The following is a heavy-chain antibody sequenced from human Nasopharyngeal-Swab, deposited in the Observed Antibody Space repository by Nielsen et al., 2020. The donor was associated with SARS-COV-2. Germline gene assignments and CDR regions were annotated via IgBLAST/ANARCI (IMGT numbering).Heavy chain of an antibody. CDR3: AARGSCSSTSCYADY. CDR2: INPSGGST. D-gene: IGHD2-2*01. J-gene: IGHJ4*02. Sequence: VKVSCKASGYTFPSYYMHWVRQAPGQGLEWMGIINPSGGSTSYAQKFQGRVTMTRDTSTSTVYMELSSLRSEDTAVYYCAARGSCSSTSCYADYWGQGTLVTVSS. CDR1: GYTFPSYY. V-gene: IGHV1-46*01.